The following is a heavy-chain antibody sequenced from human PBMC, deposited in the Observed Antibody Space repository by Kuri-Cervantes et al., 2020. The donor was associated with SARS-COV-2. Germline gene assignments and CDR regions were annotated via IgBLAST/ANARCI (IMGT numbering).Heavy chain of an antibody. D-gene: IGHD2-21*01. CDR1: GFTFSSYS. J-gene: IGHJ6*03. Sequence: LSLTCAASGFTFSSYSMNWVRQAPGKGLEWVSSISSSSSYIYYADSMKGRFTISKESGENSLYLHMNSLRGDDTAVYYCARVAGEGPIYYYYMDVWGKGTTVTVSS. CDR2: ISSSSSYI. CDR3: ARVAGEGPIYYYYMDV. V-gene: IGHV3-21*01.